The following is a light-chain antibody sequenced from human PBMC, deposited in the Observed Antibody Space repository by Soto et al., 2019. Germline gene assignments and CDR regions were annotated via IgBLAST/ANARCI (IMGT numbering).Light chain of an antibody. V-gene: IGLV2-14*01. Sequence: QSALTQPASVSGSPGQSFTISCTGTSSDVGGYTYVSWYQQHPGKAPKLMIYEVSNRPSGVSNRFSGSKSGNTASLTISGLQAEDEADYYCSSYTSSSTLVFGGGTQLTVL. CDR2: EVS. J-gene: IGLJ2*01. CDR3: SSYTSSSTLV. CDR1: SSDVGGYTY.